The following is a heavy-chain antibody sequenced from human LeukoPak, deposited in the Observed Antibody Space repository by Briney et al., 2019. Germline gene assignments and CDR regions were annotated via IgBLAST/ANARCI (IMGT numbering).Heavy chain of an antibody. Sequence: SQTLSLTCAVSGGSISSGGYSWSWIRQPPGKGLEWIGYIYHSGSTYYNPSLKSRVTISVDRSKNQFSLKLSSVTAADTAVYYCARDYGYCSSTSCPHDAFDIWGQGTMVTVSP. V-gene: IGHV4-30-2*01. CDR3: ARDYGYCSSTSCPHDAFDI. D-gene: IGHD2-2*01. J-gene: IGHJ3*02. CDR1: GGSISSGGYS. CDR2: IYHSGST.